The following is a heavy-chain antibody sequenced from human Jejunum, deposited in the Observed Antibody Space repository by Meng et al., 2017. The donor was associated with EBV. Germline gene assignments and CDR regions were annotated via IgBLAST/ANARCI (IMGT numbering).Heavy chain of an antibody. CDR1: GFTFSGFW. CDR3: AKDRNYYIDY. CDR2: INGDGSRT. J-gene: IGHJ4*02. V-gene: IGHV3-74*01. Sequence: EGQLLESGGGLILPGGSLRLSCAAAGFTFSGFWMYWVRQVPGKGLVWISRINGDGSRTTYADSVKDRFTISRDNAKNTLYLQMNSLRAEDTAVYYCAKDRNYYIDYWGQGTLVTVSS.